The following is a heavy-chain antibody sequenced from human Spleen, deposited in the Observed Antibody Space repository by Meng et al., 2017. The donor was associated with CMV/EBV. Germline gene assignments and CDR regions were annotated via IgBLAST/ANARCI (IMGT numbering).Heavy chain of an antibody. Sequence: GGSLRLSCAASGFTFSSFWMAWVRQAPGKGLEWVAVISYDGSNKYYADSVKGRFTISRDNSKNTLYLQMNSLRAEDTAVYYCTKTGDKLLVPYLYCDMDVWGQGTTVTVSS. D-gene: IGHD6-6*01. CDR3: TKTGDKLLVPYLYCDMDV. V-gene: IGHV3-30*18. CDR2: ISYDGSNK. CDR1: GFTFSSFW. J-gene: IGHJ6*02.